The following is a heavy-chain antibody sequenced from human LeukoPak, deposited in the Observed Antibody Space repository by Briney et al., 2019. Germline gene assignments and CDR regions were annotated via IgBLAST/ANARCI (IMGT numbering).Heavy chain of an antibody. CDR2: INHSGST. V-gene: IGHV4-34*01. CDR1: GGSFSGYY. Sequence: SETLSLTCAVYGGSFSGYYWSWIRQPPGKGPEWIGEINHSGSTNYNPSLKRRVTISVDTSKNQFSLKLSSVTAADTTVYYCASMYSGTYLNDYWGQGILVTVSS. D-gene: IGHD1-26*01. J-gene: IGHJ4*02. CDR3: ASMYSGTYLNDY.